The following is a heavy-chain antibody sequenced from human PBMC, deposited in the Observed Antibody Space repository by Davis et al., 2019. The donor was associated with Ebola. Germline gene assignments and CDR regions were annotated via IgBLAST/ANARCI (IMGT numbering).Heavy chain of an antibody. J-gene: IGHJ6*02. CDR1: GGSFNGYY. V-gene: IGHV4-34*01. CDR2: INQSGST. CDR3: ARWGMDV. Sequence: SETLSLTCAVYGGSFNGYYWSWIRQPPGKGLEWIGTINQSGSTNYNPSLKSRVTTSVDSSKNQFSLKLSSVTAADTAVYYCARWGMDVWGQGTTVTVSS.